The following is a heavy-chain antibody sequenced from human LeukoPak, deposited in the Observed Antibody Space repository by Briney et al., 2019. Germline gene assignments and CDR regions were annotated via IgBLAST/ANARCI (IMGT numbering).Heavy chain of an antibody. CDR3: AKDDGASHTNIVVVPAAPDY. Sequence: PGGSLRLSCAASGYTFSSYGMHWVRQAPGKGLEWVAFIRYDGSNKYYADSVKGRFTISRDNSKNTLYLQMNSLRAEDTAVYYCAKDDGASHTNIVVVPAAPDYWGQGTLVTVSS. V-gene: IGHV3-30*02. CDR1: GYTFSSYG. CDR2: IRYDGSNK. J-gene: IGHJ4*02. D-gene: IGHD2-2*01.